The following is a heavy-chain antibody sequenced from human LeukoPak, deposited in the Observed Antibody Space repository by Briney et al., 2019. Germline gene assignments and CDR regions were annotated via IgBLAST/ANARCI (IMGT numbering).Heavy chain of an antibody. CDR1: GFTFSDYY. D-gene: IGHD3-9*01. J-gene: IGHJ6*03. Sequence: GGSLRLSCAASGFTFSDYYMSWVRQAPGKGLEWVSGINWNGGSTGYADSVKGRFTISRDNAKNSLYLQMNSLRAEDTPLYHCARVYYDILTGYYRYYYYYMDVWGKGTTVTVSS. V-gene: IGHV3-20*01. CDR2: INWNGGST. CDR3: ARVYYDILTGYYRYYYYYMDV.